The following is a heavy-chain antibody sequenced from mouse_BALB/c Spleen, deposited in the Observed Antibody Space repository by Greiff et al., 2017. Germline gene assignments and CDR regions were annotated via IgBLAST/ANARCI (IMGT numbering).Heavy chain of an antibody. CDR3: ARDGNYDYAMDY. CDR1: GFTFSSYG. D-gene: IGHD2-1*01. V-gene: IGHV5-6-3*01. CDR2: INSNGGST. Sequence: EVKLVESGGGLVQPGGSLKLSCAASGFTFSSYGMSWVRQTPDKRLELVATINSNGGSTYYPDSVKGRFTISRDNAKNTLYLQMSSLKSEDTAMYYCARDGNYDYAMDYWGQGTSVTVSS. J-gene: IGHJ4*01.